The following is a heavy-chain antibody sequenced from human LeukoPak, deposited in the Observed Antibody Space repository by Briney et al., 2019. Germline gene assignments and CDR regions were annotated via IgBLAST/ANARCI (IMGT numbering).Heavy chain of an antibody. V-gene: IGHV3-33*01. CDR3: ARDRDYGGNPADY. J-gene: IGHJ4*02. CDR1: GFTFSSYG. CDR2: IWYDGSNK. Sequence: GGSLRLSCAASGFTFSSYGMHWVRQAPGKGLEWVAVIWYDGSNKYYADSVKGRFTISRDNSKNTLYLQMNSLGAEGTAVYYCARDRDYGGNPADYWGQGTLVTVSS. D-gene: IGHD4-23*01.